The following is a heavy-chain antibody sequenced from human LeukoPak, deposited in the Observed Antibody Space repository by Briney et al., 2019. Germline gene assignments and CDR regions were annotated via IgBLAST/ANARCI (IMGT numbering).Heavy chain of an antibody. D-gene: IGHD3-3*01. CDR3: ARSITIFGGDDY. CDR1: GYTFTSYG. V-gene: IGHV1-18*01. CDR2: IGAYNGNT. J-gene: IGHJ4*02. Sequence: ASVKVSCKASGYTFTSYGITWVRQAPGQGLEWMGWIGAYNGNTDYAQKLQGRVTMTTDTSTSTAYMELRSLRSDDTAVYYCARSITIFGGDDYWGQGTLVTVSS.